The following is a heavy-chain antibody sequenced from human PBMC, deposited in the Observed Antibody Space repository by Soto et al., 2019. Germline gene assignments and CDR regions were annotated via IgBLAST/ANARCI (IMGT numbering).Heavy chain of an antibody. CDR1: GCSVTRSGYH. D-gene: IGHD3-10*01. CDR2: IYFTGST. CDR3: TRRGQGQLWLGTDY. Sequence: AESLCLTVCISGCSVTRSGYHWGWIRQPPGKGLEWVGSIYFTGSTDYNPSLRGRVTISADTSENRFSLTLFSVTAADTAVYYCTRRGQGQLWLGTDYWGQGALVLVSS. V-gene: IGHV4-39*01. J-gene: IGHJ4*02.